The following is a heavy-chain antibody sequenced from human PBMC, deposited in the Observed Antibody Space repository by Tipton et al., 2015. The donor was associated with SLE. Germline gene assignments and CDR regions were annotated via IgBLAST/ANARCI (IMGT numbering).Heavy chain of an antibody. Sequence: QLVQSGAEVKKPGASVKVSCKASGYTFATYGISWVRQAPGQGLEWMGWINTYNDNTNYAQKLQGRVTMTTDTSTSTAYMELRSLRSDDTAVYYCARDQGSSSWYYYYGMDVWGQGTTVTVSS. CDR3: ARDQGSSSWYYYYGMDV. CDR1: GYTFATYG. V-gene: IGHV1-18*01. CDR2: INTYNDNT. D-gene: IGHD6-13*01. J-gene: IGHJ6*02.